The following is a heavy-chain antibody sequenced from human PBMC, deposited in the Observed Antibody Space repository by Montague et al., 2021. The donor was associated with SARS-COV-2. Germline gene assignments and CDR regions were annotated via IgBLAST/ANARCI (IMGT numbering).Heavy chain of an antibody. CDR1: GDSISHSSFY. D-gene: IGHD1-1*01. V-gene: IGHV4-39*01. J-gene: IGHJ1*01. Sequence: SETLSLTCSVSGDSISHSSFYWGWIRQPPGKGLEWIGRIYYSGSSSYNPSLKSRVTISIDTSKNQFSLELSSVTAADTAVYYCARHVSTGTGRGFIDDWGQGTLVTVSS. CDR2: IYYSGSS. CDR3: ARHVSTGTGRGFIDD.